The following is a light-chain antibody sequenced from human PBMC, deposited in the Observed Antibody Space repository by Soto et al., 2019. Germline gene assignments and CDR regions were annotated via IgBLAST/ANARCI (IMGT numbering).Light chain of an antibody. CDR2: GAS. CDR3: QQYKNWL. J-gene: IGKJ3*01. Sequence: EIVLTQSPATLSVSPGERVTFSCRASQSVSYYLAWYQQKPGQAPRLLMFGASTRATGIPGRFRGSGSGTEFTLTISSLQSEDLAVYYCQQYKNWLFGPGTKVDIK. V-gene: IGKV3-15*01. CDR1: QSVSYY.